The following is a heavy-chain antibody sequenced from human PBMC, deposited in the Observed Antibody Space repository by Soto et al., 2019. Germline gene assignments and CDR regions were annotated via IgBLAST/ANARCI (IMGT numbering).Heavy chain of an antibody. CDR2: INGDGSRT. J-gene: IGHJ3*02. V-gene: IGHV3-74*01. CDR3: AGGGAAGRGDAIDM. D-gene: IGHD3-10*01. Sequence: EVQLEESGGGSVQLGESLRVSCVASGFSFRNQWMHWVRQVAGKGLVWVSRINGDGSRTSYADFVKGRFTVSRDNARNLLFLQLNRLTVDDSGVDHCAGGGAAGRGDAIDMWGPGTTVAVTS. CDR1: GFSFRNQW.